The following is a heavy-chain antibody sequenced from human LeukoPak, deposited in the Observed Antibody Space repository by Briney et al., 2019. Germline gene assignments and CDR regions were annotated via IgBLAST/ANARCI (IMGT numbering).Heavy chain of an antibody. V-gene: IGHV1-3*01. J-gene: IGHJ5*02. CDR1: GFTFTTYT. CDR3: ARGAPIRVAVAATFDP. Sequence: ASVKVSCKTSGFTFTTYTMHWVRQAPGQRLEWMGWINAANGNTQYSQKFQGRVTITRDTSASTAYMELSSLRSDDTAVYYCARGAPIRVAVAATFDPWGQGTLVTVPS. D-gene: IGHD6-19*01. CDR2: INAANGNT.